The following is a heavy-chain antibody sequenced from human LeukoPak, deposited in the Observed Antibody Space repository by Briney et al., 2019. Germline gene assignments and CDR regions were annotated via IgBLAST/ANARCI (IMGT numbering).Heavy chain of an antibody. CDR1: GFTFSSYG. D-gene: IGHD6-13*01. CDR2: IWYDGSNK. CDR3: ARDFTGYSRSWYYYYYGMDV. Sequence: GGSLRLSCAASGFTFSSYGMHWVRQAPGKGLEWVAVIWYDGSNKYYADSVKGRFTISRDNSKNTLYLQMNSLRAEDTAVYYCARDFTGYSRSWYYYYYGMDVWGQGTTVTVSS. V-gene: IGHV3-33*01. J-gene: IGHJ6*02.